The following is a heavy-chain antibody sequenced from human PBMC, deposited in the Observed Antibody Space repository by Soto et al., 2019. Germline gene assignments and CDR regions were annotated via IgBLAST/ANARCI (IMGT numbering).Heavy chain of an antibody. J-gene: IGHJ4*02. D-gene: IGHD2-21*01. V-gene: IGHV3-30*09. CDR3: AREIRREIGPLDY. CDR2: VSYDGSLK. Sequence: GGSLRLSCAASGFPFSAYSINWVRQSPGKGLEWVAVVSYDGSLKFYADSVKGRFAISRDNSMNTVYLQMNSLSPDDTAVYYCAREIRREIGPLDYWGQGTLVTVSS. CDR1: GFPFSAYS.